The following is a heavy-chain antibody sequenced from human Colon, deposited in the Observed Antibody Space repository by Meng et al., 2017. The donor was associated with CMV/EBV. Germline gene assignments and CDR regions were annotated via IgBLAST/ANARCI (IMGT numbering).Heavy chain of an antibody. CDR2: INHRGST. J-gene: IGHJ4*02. CDR3: ARRIDIIYYFDY. Sequence: CAIYGDSFNSYYWSWIRQPPGKGLEWIGEINHRGSTNYSPSLKSRVTISFHTSKNQFSLKLTSVTAADTTVYYCARRIDIIYYFDYWSQGTLVTVSS. D-gene: IGHD2-15*01. V-gene: IGHV4-34*01. CDR1: GDSFNSYY.